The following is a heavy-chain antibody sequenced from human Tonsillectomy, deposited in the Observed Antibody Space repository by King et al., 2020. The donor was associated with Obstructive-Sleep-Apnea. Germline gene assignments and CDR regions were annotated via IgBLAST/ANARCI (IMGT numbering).Heavy chain of an antibody. V-gene: IGHV3-23*04. D-gene: IGHD4-23*01. CDR1: GFTFSSYA. CDR3: AKGRGNSYYYYYGMDV. J-gene: IGHJ6*02. CDR2: MSGSGGST. Sequence: VQLVESGGGLVQPGGSLRLSCAASGFTFSSYAMSWVRQAPGKGLEWVSAMSGSGGSTYYAYSVNGRFTISRDNSKNTLYLQMNSLRAEDTAVYYCAKGRGNSYYYYYGMDVWGQGTTVTVSS.